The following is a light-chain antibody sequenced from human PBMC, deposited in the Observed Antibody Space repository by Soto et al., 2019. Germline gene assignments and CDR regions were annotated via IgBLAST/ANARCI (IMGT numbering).Light chain of an antibody. CDR3: GTWDTGLRAYV. CDR2: DND. V-gene: IGLV1-51*01. CDR1: SSSSHIGHHS. J-gene: IGLJ1*01. Sequence: QSVVTQPPSVSAAPGQTVTISCSGSSSSSHIGHHSVSWYQHLPGTAPKLLIYDNDQRPSGIPARFSGSKSATSATLDITGLQTGDEADYYCGTWDTGLRAYVVGTGTELAVL.